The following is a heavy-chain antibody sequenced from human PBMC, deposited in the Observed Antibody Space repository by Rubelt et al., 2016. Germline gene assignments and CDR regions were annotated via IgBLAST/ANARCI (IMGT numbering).Heavy chain of an antibody. D-gene: IGHD6-19*01. CDR2: INHSGST. CDR3: ASQSSSGWYAFDI. CDR1: GGSISSGGYY. Sequence: SGGSISSGGYYWSWIRQPPGKGLEWIGEINHSGSTNYNPSLKSRVTIPVDTSKNQFSLKLSSVTAADTAVYYCASQSSSGWYAFDIWGQGTMVTVSS. J-gene: IGHJ3*02. V-gene: IGHV4-34*01.